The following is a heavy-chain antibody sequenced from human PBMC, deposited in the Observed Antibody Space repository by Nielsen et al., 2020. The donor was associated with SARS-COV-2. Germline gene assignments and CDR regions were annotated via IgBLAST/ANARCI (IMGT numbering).Heavy chain of an antibody. CDR2: INAGNGNT. V-gene: IGHV1-3*01. Sequence: WVRQAPGQRLEWMGWINAGNGNTKYSQKFQGRVTMTRDTSTSTVYMELSSLRSEDTALYYCAKDMTERRWGGRDSDYYYYGMDVWGQGTTVTVSS. D-gene: IGHD3-16*01. J-gene: IGHJ6*02. CDR3: AKDMTERRWGGRDSDYYYYGMDV.